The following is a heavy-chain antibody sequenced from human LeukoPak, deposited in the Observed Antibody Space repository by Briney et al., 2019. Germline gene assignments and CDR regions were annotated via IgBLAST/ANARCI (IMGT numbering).Heavy chain of an antibody. CDR3: AILDAGIQFDS. CDR2: ITDDGRTI. J-gene: IGHJ4*02. CDR1: GLTLSHFE. V-gene: IGHV3-48*03. D-gene: IGHD3-3*01. Sequence: GGSLRLSCTASGLTLSHFEMNWVRQTPGKGLQWVAHITDDGRTIYYADPVKGRFTISRDDTKNSLHLQMNTLGAEDSGLYYCAILDAGIQFDSWGPGTLVTVSS.